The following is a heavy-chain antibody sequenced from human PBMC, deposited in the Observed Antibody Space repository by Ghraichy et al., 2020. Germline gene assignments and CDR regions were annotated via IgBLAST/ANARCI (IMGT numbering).Heavy chain of an antibody. CDR2: INHSGST. D-gene: IGHD6-19*01. CDR3: ARGHQWLDY. CDR1: GGSFSGYY. J-gene: IGHJ4*02. V-gene: IGHV4-34*01. Sequence: SETLSLTCAVYGGSFSGYYWSWIRQPPGKGLEWIGEINHSGSTNYNPSLKSRVTISVDTSKNQFSLKLSSVTAADTAVYYCARGHQWLDYWGQGTLVTVSS.